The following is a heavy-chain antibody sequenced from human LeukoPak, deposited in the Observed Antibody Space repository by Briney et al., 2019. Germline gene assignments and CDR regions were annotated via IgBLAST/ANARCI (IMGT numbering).Heavy chain of an antibody. CDR1: GFNFNNYA. CDR3: AKGLGGYYYGIDV. J-gene: IGHJ6*02. CDR2: VGSDGGGI. V-gene: IGHV3-23*01. Sequence: GGSLRLSCAASGFNFNNYAMAWVRQAPGKGLEWVSVVGSDGGGIQYADSVKGRFSISRDNSKNTLYLQMNSLRAEDTAVYYCAKGLGGYYYGIDVWGQGTTVTVSS.